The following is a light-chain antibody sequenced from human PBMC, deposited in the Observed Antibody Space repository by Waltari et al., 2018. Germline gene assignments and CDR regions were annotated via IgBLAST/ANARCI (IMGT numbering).Light chain of an antibody. CDR2: RDF. CDR1: KISYKN. V-gene: IGLV3-9*01. Sequence: SYELTQPPSMSVALGRTARITCGGTKISYKNVHWYQQRPGQAPVLIIYRDFNRPSGIPERFSGSNSGNTATLVINTAQAEDEADYYCQVWDSSSHVVFGGGTKLTVL. J-gene: IGLJ2*01. CDR3: QVWDSSSHVV.